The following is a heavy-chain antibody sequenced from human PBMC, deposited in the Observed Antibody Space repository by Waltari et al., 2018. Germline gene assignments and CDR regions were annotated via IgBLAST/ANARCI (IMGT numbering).Heavy chain of an antibody. CDR3: ARVTSPDTGPYGGWFDP. J-gene: IGHJ5*02. D-gene: IGHD5-18*01. Sequence: QVQLQQWGAGLLKPSETLSLTCAVYGGSFSGYYWSWIRQPPGKGLEWIGEINQRGSTNYHPYLKGRVTISGDTSKNQFSVKLGSVTAAETAVYYCARVTSPDTGPYGGWFDPWGQGTLVTVSS. CDR2: INQRGST. V-gene: IGHV4-34*01. CDR1: GGSFSGYY.